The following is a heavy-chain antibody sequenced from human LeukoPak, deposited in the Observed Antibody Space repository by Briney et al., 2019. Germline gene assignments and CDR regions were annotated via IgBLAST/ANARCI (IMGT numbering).Heavy chain of an antibody. CDR2: ISWNSGSI. CDR3: AKEVVPAANYGMDV. J-gene: IGHJ6*02. V-gene: IGHV3-9*01. CDR1: GFTFDDYA. Sequence: GRSLRLSCAASGFTFDDYAMHWVRQAPGKGLEWVSGISWNSGSIGYADSVKGRFTISRDNAKNPLYLQMNSLRAEDTALYYCAKEVVPAANYGMDVWGQGTTVTVSS. D-gene: IGHD2-2*01.